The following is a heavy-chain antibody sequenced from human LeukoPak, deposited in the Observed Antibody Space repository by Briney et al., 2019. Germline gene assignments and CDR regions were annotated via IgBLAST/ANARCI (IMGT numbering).Heavy chain of an antibody. D-gene: IGHD2/OR15-2a*01. J-gene: IGHJ4*02. V-gene: IGHV4-59*08. Sequence: SETLSLTCTVSFGSINSYYWSWIRQPPGKGLEWIGYIYYSGSTNYNPSLKSRVTISVDTSKNQFSLKLSSVTAADTAIYYCARGAGINYFDDWGQGTLVTVSS. CDR1: FGSINSYY. CDR3: ARGAGINYFDD. CDR2: IYYSGST.